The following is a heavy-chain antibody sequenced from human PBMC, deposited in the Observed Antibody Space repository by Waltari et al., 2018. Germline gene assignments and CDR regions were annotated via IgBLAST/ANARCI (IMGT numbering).Heavy chain of an antibody. J-gene: IGHJ2*01. CDR1: GYTFTSYY. CDR3: ARDTTYGYFDL. V-gene: IGHV1-46*01. CDR2: INPSGGST. D-gene: IGHD2-2*01. Sequence: QVQLVQSGAEVKKPGASVKVSCKASGYTFTSYYMHWVRQAPGQGLEWMVIINPSGGSTSYAQKFQGRVTITADKSTSTAYMELSSLRSEDTAVYYRARDTTYGYFDLWGRGTLVTVSS.